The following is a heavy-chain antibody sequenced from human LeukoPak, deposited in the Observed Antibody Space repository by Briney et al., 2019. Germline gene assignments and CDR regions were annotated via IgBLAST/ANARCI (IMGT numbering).Heavy chain of an antibody. CDR3: ARYSGTYRDF. Sequence: GSLRLSCAASGFTFSSYSMNWVRQAPGKGLEWVSSITSSSSYIFYADSVKGRFTISRDNAKNSLYLQMNSLRAEDTAVYYCARYSGTYRDFWGQGTLVTVSS. CDR1: GFTFSSYS. CDR2: ITSSSSYI. D-gene: IGHD1-26*01. V-gene: IGHV3-21*01. J-gene: IGHJ4*02.